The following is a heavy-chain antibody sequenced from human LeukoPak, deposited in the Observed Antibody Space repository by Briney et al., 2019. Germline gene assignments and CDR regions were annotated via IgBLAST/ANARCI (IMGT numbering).Heavy chain of an antibody. CDR3: ARGGWLTFDP. Sequence: ASVKVSCKASGYTFTSYDFNWVRQATGQRPEWMGWMSPNSGDTGYAQKFQDRVTMTRNTSISTAYMELSSLRSDDTAVYYCARGGWLTFDPWGQGTLVTVSS. CDR2: MSPNSGDT. CDR1: GYTFTSYD. V-gene: IGHV1-8*01. J-gene: IGHJ5*02. D-gene: IGHD3-22*01.